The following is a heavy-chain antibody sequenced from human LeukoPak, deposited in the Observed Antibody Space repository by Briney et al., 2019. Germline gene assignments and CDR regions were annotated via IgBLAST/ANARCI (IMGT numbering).Heavy chain of an antibody. D-gene: IGHD2-2*01. CDR1: GGSFCGSY. V-gene: IGHV4-34*01. CDR2: IYDSGST. Sequence: SEALSLTCAVYGGSFCGSYWSGMRAPPGERVEWIGEIYDSGSTNYNPPLTSRVAISVDTSKHKISLKLSYVTAADTAVYYCARGGGGFVVVPAATRPPRYGMDVWGQGTTVTVSS. CDR3: ARGGGGFVVVPAATRPPRYGMDV. J-gene: IGHJ6*02.